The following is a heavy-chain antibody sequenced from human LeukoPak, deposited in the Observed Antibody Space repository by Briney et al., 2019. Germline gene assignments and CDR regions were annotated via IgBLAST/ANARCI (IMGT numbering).Heavy chain of an antibody. D-gene: IGHD3-10*01. CDR2: IYHSGNT. J-gene: IGHJ4*02. CDR1: GGSISSSSYY. CDR3: ARQTGSGLFTLP. Sequence: PSETLSLTCTVSGGSISSSSYYWGWIRQPPGKGLEWIGSIYHSGNTYYNASLKSRVTISVDTSKNQFSLKLTSVTAADTAVYYCARQTGSGLFTLPGGQGTLVTVAS. V-gene: IGHV4-39*01.